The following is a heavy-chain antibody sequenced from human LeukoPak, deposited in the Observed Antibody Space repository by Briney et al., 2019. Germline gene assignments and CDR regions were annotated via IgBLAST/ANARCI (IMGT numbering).Heavy chain of an antibody. V-gene: IGHV3-33*01. CDR2: IWYDASNK. D-gene: IGHD6-13*01. J-gene: IGHJ4*02. CDR1: GFTFSSHG. CDR3: ARAGSSWD. Sequence: GGSLRLSCTASGFTFSSHGMHWVRQAPGKGLEWVAFIWYDASNKYYAGSVKDRFTVSRDNSKNTLYLQMNSLRAGDTAVYYCARAGSSWDWGQGTLVTVSS.